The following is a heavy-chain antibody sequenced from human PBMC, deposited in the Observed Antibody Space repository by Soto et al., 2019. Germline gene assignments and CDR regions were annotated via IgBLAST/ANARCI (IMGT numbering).Heavy chain of an antibody. D-gene: IGHD1-1*01. Sequence: EVRLVESGGALVKPGGSLRLSCAASGFNFAGYTINWVRQAPGKGLEWISGIIGTGTPYHADSVKGRFTISKDNSKNTLYLQMNSLRAEDTAVYYCARDAVYNDGLWLPDYWGPGTLVTVSS. J-gene: IGHJ4*02. CDR1: GFNFAGYT. CDR2: IIGTGTP. CDR3: ARDAVYNDGLWLPDY. V-gene: IGHV3-66*01.